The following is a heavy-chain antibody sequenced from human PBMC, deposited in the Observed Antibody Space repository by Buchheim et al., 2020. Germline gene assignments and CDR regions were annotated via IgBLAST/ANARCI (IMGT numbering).Heavy chain of an antibody. CDR3: ARVNYGSGRSIDF. Sequence: EVQLVQSGGGLVQPGGSLRLSCEVSGFSLSDFWMRWVRQAPGKGLEWVASIKVDRNEQYYVDSVKGRFTISGDNAKNSLYLQMNSLRADDTAVYYCARVNYGSGRSIDFWGQGTL. CDR2: IKVDRNEQ. V-gene: IGHV3-7*01. CDR1: GFSLSDFW. D-gene: IGHD6-19*01. J-gene: IGHJ4*02.